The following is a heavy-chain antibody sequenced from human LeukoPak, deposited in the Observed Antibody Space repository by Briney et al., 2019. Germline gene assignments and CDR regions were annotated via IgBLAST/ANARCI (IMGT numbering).Heavy chain of an antibody. CDR3: ARGDTGLDAFDI. V-gene: IGHV4-31*03. CDR1: GGSISSGGYY. D-gene: IGHD2-21*01. Sequence: SETLSLTCTVSGGSISSGGYYWSWIRQHPGKGLEWIGYIYYSGSTYYNPSLKSRVTISVDTSKNQFSLKLSSVTAADTAVYFCARGDTGLDAFDIWGQGTMVTVSS. J-gene: IGHJ3*02. CDR2: IYYSGST.